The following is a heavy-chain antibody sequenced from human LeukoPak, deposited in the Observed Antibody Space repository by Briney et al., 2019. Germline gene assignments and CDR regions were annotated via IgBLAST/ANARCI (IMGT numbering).Heavy chain of an antibody. CDR3: ARVPGYSGYDY. J-gene: IGHJ4*02. CDR2: INPNSGGI. V-gene: IGHV1-2*02. CDR1: GYTFTGYY. Sequence: SVKVSCKASGYTFTGYYMHWVRQAPGQGLEWMGWINPNSGGINYAQKFQGRVTMTRDTSISTAYMELSRLRSDDTAVYYCARVPGYSGYDYWGQGTLVTVSS. D-gene: IGHD5-12*01.